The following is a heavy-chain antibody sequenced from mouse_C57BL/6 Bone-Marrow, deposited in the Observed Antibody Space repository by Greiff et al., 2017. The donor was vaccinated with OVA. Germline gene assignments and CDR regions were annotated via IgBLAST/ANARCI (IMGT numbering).Heavy chain of an antibody. J-gene: IGHJ2*01. Sequence: EVKLMESGGGLVQPGGSMKLSCVASGFTFSNYWMNWVRQSPEKGLEWVAQIRLKSDNYATHYAESVKGRFTISIDDSKSRVYLQMNNLRAEDTGIYYCTRGFDDWGQGTTLTVSS. CDR1: GFTFSNYW. V-gene: IGHV6-3*01. CDR3: TRGFDD. CDR2: IRLKSDNYAT.